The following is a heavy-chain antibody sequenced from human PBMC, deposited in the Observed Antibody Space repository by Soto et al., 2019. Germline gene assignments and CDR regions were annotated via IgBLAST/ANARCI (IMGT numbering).Heavy chain of an antibody. CDR1: GFTFSNAW. V-gene: IGHV3-15*01. CDR2: IKSKTDGGTT. J-gene: IGHJ4*02. Sequence: EVQLVESGGGLVKPGGSLRLSCAASGFTFSNAWMSWVRQAPGKGLEWVGRIKSKTDGGTTDYAAPVKGRFTISRDDSKNTLYLQMNSLKTEDTAVYYCTTDSPSYYYDSSGYYTSAFDYWGQGTQVTVSS. D-gene: IGHD3-22*01. CDR3: TTDSPSYYYDSSGYYTSAFDY.